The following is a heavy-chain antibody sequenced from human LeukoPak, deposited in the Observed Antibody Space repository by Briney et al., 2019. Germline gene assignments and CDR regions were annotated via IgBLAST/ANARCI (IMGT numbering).Heavy chain of an antibody. CDR3: ARASSGYYWDFDY. D-gene: IGHD3-22*01. J-gene: IGHJ4*02. CDR2: IYYSGST. CDR1: GGSISSYY. V-gene: IGHV4-59*08. Sequence: SETLSLTCTVSGGSISSYYWSWIRQPPGKGLEWIGYIYYSGSTKYNPSLKSRVTISVDTSKNQFSLKVTSVTAADTAVYYCARASSGYYWDFDYWGQGVLVTVSS.